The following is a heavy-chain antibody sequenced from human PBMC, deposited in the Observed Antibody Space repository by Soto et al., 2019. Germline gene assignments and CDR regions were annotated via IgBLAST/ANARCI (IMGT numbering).Heavy chain of an antibody. CDR2: IIPIFGTA. J-gene: IGHJ5*02. CDR1: GGTFSSYA. CDR3: AREGGSGGTEGTFDP. D-gene: IGHD2-15*01. Sequence: QVQLVQSGAEVKKPGSSVKVSCKASGGTFSSYAISWVRQAPGQGLEWMGGIIPIFGTANYAQKFQGRVTSTADKSTSTAYMERSSLRSEDTAVYYCAREGGSGGTEGTFDPWGQGTLVTVSS. V-gene: IGHV1-69*06.